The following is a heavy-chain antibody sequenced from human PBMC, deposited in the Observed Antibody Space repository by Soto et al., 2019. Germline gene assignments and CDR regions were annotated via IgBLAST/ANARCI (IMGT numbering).Heavy chain of an antibody. Sequence: QVQLVQSGAEVKKPGSSVKLSCKTSGGTFRNYAINWVRQAPGQELEWMGGSIPVFGTANYAQTFQGRFTITADESTCTAYMELSSLRSEDTAVYYCAIPLPKQQLVRGAFDHWGQGTLVTVAS. V-gene: IGHV1-69*01. J-gene: IGHJ4*02. CDR3: AIPLPKQQLVRGAFDH. CDR1: GGTFRNYA. D-gene: IGHD6-13*01. CDR2: SIPVFGTA.